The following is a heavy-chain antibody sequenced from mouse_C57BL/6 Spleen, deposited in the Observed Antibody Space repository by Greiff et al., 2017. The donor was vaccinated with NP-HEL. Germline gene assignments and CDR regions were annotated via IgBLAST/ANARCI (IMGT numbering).Heavy chain of an antibody. CDR3: ARSRGYGYDEDY. J-gene: IGHJ2*01. Sequence: QVQLQQPGAELVMPGASVQLSCKASGYTFTSYWMHWVKQRPGQGLEWIGEIDPSDSYTNYNQKFKGKSTLTVDKSSSTAYMQLSSLTSEDSAVYYCARSRGYGYDEDYWGQGTTLTVSS. CDR1: GYTFTSYW. CDR2: IDPSDSYT. V-gene: IGHV1-69*01. D-gene: IGHD2-2*01.